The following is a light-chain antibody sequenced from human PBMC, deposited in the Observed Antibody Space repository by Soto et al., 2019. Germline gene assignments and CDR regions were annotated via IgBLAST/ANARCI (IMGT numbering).Light chain of an antibody. V-gene: IGLV4-69*01. CDR2: LNSDGRP. Sequence: QPVLTQSPSASASLGASVKLTCTLSSGHSNYAIAWHQQQSEKGPRYLMKLNSDGRPSKGDGIPDRFSGSSSGAERYLTISSLQSEDEADYYCQTWGSGIVVFGGGTKLTVL. CDR1: SGHSNYA. CDR3: QTWGSGIVV. J-gene: IGLJ2*01.